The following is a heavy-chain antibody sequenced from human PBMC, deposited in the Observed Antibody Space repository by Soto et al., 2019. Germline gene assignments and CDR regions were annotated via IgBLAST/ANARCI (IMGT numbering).Heavy chain of an antibody. Sequence: QLQLQESGPGLVKPSETLSLTCTVSGGSISSSSYYWGWIRQPPGKGLEWIGSIYYSGSTYYNPSLKSRVTISVDTSKNQFSLKLSSVTAADTAVYYCARYLMVRASIDYWGQGTLVTVSS. J-gene: IGHJ4*02. CDR3: ARYLMVRASIDY. CDR2: IYYSGST. CDR1: GGSISSSSYY. V-gene: IGHV4-39*01. D-gene: IGHD3-10*01.